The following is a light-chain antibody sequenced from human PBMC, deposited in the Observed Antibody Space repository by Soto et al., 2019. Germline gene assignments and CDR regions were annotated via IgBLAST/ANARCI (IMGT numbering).Light chain of an antibody. CDR3: HRYGDSPLP. J-gene: IGKJ4*01. V-gene: IGKV3-20*01. Sequence: VVLTQSPATLSLSPGKRATLSCRASQNISNYLIWYQQKPGQSPRLLIYGASTRATGIPARFSGSGSGTDFTLTISRLEPEDFALYFCHRYGDSPLPFGGGTKVDIK. CDR2: GAS. CDR1: QNISNY.